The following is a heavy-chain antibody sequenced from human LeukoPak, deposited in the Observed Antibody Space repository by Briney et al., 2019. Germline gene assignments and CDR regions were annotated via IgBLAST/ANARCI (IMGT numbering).Heavy chain of an antibody. Sequence: ALVKVSCKASGYTFTSYYIHWVRQAPGQGPEWMGMINPSGATTTYAQNFQGRVTMTRDTSTRTAYMELSSLRSEDTAVYYCAKEGNSAWVPKYWGQGTLVTVSS. D-gene: IGHD6-19*01. V-gene: IGHV1-46*01. J-gene: IGHJ4*02. CDR2: INPSGATT. CDR3: AKEGNSAWVPKY. CDR1: GYTFTSYY.